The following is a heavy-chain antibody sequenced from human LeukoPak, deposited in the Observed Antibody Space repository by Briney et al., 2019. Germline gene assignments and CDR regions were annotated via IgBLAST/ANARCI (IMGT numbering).Heavy chain of an antibody. V-gene: IGHV3-48*04. CDR2: ISSSSSTI. Sequence: GGSLRLSCAASGFTFSSYAMHWVSQAPGKGLEWVSYISSSSSTIYYADSVKGRFTISRDNAKNSLYLQMNSLRAEDTAVYYCARDDHTASAAGIDYWGQGTLVTVSS. CDR1: GFTFSSYA. J-gene: IGHJ4*02. CDR3: ARDDHTASAAGIDY. D-gene: IGHD6-13*01.